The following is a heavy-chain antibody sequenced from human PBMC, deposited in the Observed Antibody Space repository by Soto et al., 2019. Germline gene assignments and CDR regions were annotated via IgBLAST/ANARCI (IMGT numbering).Heavy chain of an antibody. CDR3: ARVTATSPDAWLDP. V-gene: IGHV1-2*04. J-gene: IGHJ5*02. Sequence: QVQLVQSGAEVKEPGASVNVSCRASGYTFNDYFLHWVRQAPGQGLEWMGWINPNSGSTNLAQRFQGWVTMTRDASISPVYLVLNRLKSDATAVYYCARVTATSPDAWLDPWGQGTLVTVSS. D-gene: IGHD4-4*01. CDR2: INPNSGST. CDR1: GYTFNDYF.